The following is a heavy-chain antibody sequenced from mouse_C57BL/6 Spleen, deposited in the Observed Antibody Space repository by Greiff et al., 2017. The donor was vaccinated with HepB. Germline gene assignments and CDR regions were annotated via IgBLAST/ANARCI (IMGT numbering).Heavy chain of an antibody. J-gene: IGHJ3*01. D-gene: IGHD2-3*01. CDR2: IYPGSGNT. V-gene: IGHV1-66*01. CDR3: AREGTYDGYPAWFAY. CDR1: GYSFTSYY. Sequence: QVQLQQSGPELVKPGASVKISCKASGYSFTSYYIHWVKQRPGQGLEWIGWIYPGSGNTKYNEKFKGKATLTADTSSSTAYMQLSSLTSEDSAVYYCAREGTYDGYPAWFAYWGQGTLVTVSA.